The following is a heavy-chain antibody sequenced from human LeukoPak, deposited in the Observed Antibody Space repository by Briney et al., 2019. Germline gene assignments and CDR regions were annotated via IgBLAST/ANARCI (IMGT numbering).Heavy chain of an antibody. CDR3: AGLPVPYDGSDYYYDFEY. CDR1: GASISSYY. CDR2: IYYSGST. Sequence: KPSETLSLTCTVSGASISSYYWSWIRQPPGKGLEWVGYIYYSGSTNYNPSLKSRVTISVDTSKNQVSLTLSSVTAADTAVYYCAGLPVPYDGSDYYYDFEYWGQGTLVTVSS. D-gene: IGHD3-22*01. V-gene: IGHV4-59*01. J-gene: IGHJ4*02.